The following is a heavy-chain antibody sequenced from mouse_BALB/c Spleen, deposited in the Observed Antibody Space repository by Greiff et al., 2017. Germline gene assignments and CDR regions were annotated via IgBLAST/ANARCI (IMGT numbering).Heavy chain of an antibody. CDR1: GFTFSDYY. V-gene: IGHV5-4*02. CDR2: ISDGGSYT. D-gene: IGHD2-4*01. J-gene: IGHJ4*01. CDR3: ARGAMITDYAMDY. Sequence: EVKLVESGGGLVKPGGSLKLSCAASGFTFSDYYMYWVRQTPEKRLEWVATISDGGSYTYYPDSVKGRFTISRDNAKNNLYLQMSSLKSEDTAMYYCARGAMITDYAMDYWGQGTSVTVSS.